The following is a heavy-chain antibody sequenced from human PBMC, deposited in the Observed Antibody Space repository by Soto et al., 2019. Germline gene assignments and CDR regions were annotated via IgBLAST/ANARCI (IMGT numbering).Heavy chain of an antibody. CDR2: INHSGST. Sequence: YGGSFSGYYWSWIRQPPGKGLEWIGEINHSGSTNYNPSLKSRVTISVDTSKNQFSLKLSSVTAADTAVYYCARVVVVPAALDYWGQGTLVTVSS. D-gene: IGHD2-2*01. V-gene: IGHV4-34*01. J-gene: IGHJ4*02. CDR1: GGSFSGYY. CDR3: ARVVVVPAALDY.